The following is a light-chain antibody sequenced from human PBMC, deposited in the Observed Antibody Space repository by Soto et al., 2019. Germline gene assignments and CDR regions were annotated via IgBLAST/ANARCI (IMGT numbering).Light chain of an antibody. CDR3: AAWDDSLSALV. Sequence: QSVLTQPPSASGTPGQRGTISCSGSSSNIGSNYVYWYQQLPGTAPKLLIYRNNQRPSGVPDRFSGSKSGTSAFLAISGLRSEDEADYYCAAWDDSLSALVFGGGTKLTVL. J-gene: IGLJ3*02. V-gene: IGLV1-47*01. CDR1: SSNIGSNY. CDR2: RNN.